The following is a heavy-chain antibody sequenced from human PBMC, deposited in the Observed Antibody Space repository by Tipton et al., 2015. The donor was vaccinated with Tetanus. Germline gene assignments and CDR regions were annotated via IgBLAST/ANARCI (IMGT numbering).Heavy chain of an antibody. V-gene: IGHV3-21*04. CDR1: GFTLSRYT. Sequence: SLRLPCAASGFTLSRYTLNWVRQAPGKGLEWVSSISSSSRYIYYADSVKGRFTISRDNAKNSLYLQMISLRVEDTALYYCARPVRFPDSWGQGTLVTVSS. D-gene: IGHD2-21*01. CDR3: ARPVRFPDS. J-gene: IGHJ4*02. CDR2: ISSSSRYI.